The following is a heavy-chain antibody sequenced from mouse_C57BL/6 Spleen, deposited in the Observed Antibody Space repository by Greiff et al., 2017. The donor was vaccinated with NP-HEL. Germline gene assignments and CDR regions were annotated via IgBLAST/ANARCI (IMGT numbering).Heavy chain of an antibody. CDR2: IYPGDGDT. J-gene: IGHJ2*01. D-gene: IGHD4-1*01. CDR3: ARRELGEGFFDY. CDR1: GYAFSSSW. Sequence: VKLQESGPELVKPGASVKISCKASGYAFSSSWMNWVKQRPGKGLEWIGRIYPGDGDTNYNGKFKGKATLTADKSSSTAYMQLSSLTSEDSAVYFCARRELGEGFFDYWGQGTTLTVSS. V-gene: IGHV1-82*01.